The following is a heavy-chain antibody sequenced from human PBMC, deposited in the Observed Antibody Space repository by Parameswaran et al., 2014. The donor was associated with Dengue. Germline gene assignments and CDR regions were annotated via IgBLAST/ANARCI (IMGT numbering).Heavy chain of an antibody. CDR1: SNA. J-gene: IGHJ4*02. CDR3: AKDTWSSWKYFDY. CDR2: ISGSGGST. D-gene: IGHD6-13*01. V-gene: IGHV3-23*01. Sequence: SNARGCAEIARERGWEWVSAISGSGGSTYYADSVKGRFTISRDNSKNTLYLQMNSLRAEDTAVYYCAKDTWSSWKYFDYWGQGTLVTVSS.